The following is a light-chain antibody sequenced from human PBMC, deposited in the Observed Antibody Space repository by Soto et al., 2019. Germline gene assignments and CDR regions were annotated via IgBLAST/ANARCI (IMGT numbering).Light chain of an antibody. CDR3: SSYTTSTTRV. CDR1: SSDIGVYDF. V-gene: IGLV2-14*01. J-gene: IGLJ3*02. CDR2: DVT. Sequence: QSALTQPASVSGSPGQSIIISCTGTSSDIGVYDFVSWYQQHPGRAPKLLIYDVTNRPSGISDRFSGSKSGNTASLTISGLQPEDEADYYCSSYTTSTTRVFGGGNKLTVL.